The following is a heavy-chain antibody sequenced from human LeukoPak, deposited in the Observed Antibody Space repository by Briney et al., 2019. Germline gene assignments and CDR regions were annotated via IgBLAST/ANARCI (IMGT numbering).Heavy chain of an antibody. V-gene: IGHV3-23*01. CDR1: GFTFNSYA. D-gene: IGHD2-2*01. CDR3: AKPLYCSIPSSSSYGLDV. CDR2: ISGSGGST. Sequence: GGSLRLSCAASGFTFNSYAMNWVRQAPGKGLEWVSAISGSGGSTYYADSVKGRFTISRDNSKNTLYLQMNSLRAEDTAVYYCAKPLYCSIPSSSSYGLDVGGQGTTVPVS. J-gene: IGHJ6*02.